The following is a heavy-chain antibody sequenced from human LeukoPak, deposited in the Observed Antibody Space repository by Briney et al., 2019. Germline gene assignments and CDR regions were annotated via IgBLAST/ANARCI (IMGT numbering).Heavy chain of an antibody. V-gene: IGHV1-69*13. D-gene: IGHD1-26*01. CDR1: GGTFISYA. J-gene: IGHJ4*02. CDR3: ARQGGSYYLLDY. CDR2: IIPIFGTA. Sequence: ASXKVSCKASGGTFISYAISWVRQAPGQGLEWMGGIIPIFGTANYAQKFQGRVMITADESTSTAYMELSSLRSEDTAVYYCARQGGSYYLLDYWGQGTLVTVSS.